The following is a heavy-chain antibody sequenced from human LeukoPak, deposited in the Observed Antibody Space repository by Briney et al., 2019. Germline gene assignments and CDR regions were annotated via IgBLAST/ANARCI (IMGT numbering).Heavy chain of an antibody. CDR2: ISSSSSSI. CDR1: GFTFSSYS. J-gene: IGHJ4*02. V-gene: IGHV3-21*04. D-gene: IGHD2-15*01. Sequence: PGGSLRLSCAASGFTFSSYSMNWVRQAPGKGLEWVSSISSSSSSIYYADSVKGRFTISRDNSRTTLSLQMNSLRGDDTAVYYCAKGPLYCSGTSCYSVDYWGQGTLVTVSS. CDR3: AKGPLYCSGTSCYSVDY.